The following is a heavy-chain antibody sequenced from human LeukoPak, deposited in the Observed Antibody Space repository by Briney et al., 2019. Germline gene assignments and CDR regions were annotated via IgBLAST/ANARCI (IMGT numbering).Heavy chain of an antibody. V-gene: IGHV3-20*04. CDR1: GFTFDDYG. CDR3: ARDVAGYCSGGSCYSLYYFDY. Sequence: GGSLRLSCAASGFTFDDYGMSWVRHAPGKGLEWVSGINWNGGSTGYADSVKGRFTISRDNAKNSLYLQMNSLRAKDTALYYCARDVAGYCSGGSCYSLYYFDYWGQGTLVTVSS. CDR2: INWNGGST. J-gene: IGHJ4*02. D-gene: IGHD2-15*01.